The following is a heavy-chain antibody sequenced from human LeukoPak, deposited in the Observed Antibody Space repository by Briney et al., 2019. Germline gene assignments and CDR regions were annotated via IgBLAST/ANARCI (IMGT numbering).Heavy chain of an antibody. CDR3: ARGVKIEYSSSSRNWYFDL. CDR2: IYYSGST. D-gene: IGHD6-6*01. Sequence: SETLSLTCTVSGGSISSYYWSWIWQPPGKGLEWIGYIYYSGSTNYNPSLKSRVTITVDTSKNQFSLKLSSVTAADTAVYYCARGVKIEYSSSSRNWYFDLWGRGTLVTVSS. V-gene: IGHV4-59*08. J-gene: IGHJ2*01. CDR1: GGSISSYY.